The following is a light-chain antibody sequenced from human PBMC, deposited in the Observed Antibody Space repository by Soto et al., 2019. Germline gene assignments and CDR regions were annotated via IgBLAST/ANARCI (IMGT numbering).Light chain of an antibody. CDR1: QSLLHSNGYNY. V-gene: IGKV2-28*01. J-gene: IGKJ5*01. CDR2: LVS. CDR3: MQALQTPLT. Sequence: EIVMTQSPLSLPVTPGEPASISCRSSQSLLHSNGYNYLDWYLQKPGQSPQLLIYLVSNRASGVPERFSGSGSGTDFTLKISRVEAEDVGHYYCMQALQTPLTFGQGTRLEI.